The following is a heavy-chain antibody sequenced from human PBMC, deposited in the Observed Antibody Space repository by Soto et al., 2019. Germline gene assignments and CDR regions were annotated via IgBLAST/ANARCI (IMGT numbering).Heavy chain of an antibody. CDR1: GGSISSYY. V-gene: IGHV4-59*01. J-gene: IGHJ5*02. CDR3: ARDKGSRGFDP. CDR2: IYYSGST. Sequence: SETLSLTCTVSGGSISSYYWSWIRQPPGKGLEWIGYIYYSGSTNYNPSLKSRVTISVDTSKNQFSLKLSSVTAADTAVYYCARDKGSRGFDPWGQGTLVTVSS. D-gene: IGHD3-10*01.